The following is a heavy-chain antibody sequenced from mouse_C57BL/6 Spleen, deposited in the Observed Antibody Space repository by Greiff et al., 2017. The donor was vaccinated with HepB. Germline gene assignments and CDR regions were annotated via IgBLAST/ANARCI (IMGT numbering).Heavy chain of an antibody. CDR3: ARYYGSGYGYVDV. J-gene: IGHJ1*03. Sequence: QVQLQQPGAELVMPGASVKLSCKASGYTFTSYWMHWVKQRPGQGLEWIGEIDPSDSYTNYHQKFKGKSTLTVDKSSSTAYMQLSSLTSEDTAVYYCARYYGSGYGYVDVWGTGTTVTVSS. CDR2: IDPSDSYT. V-gene: IGHV1-69*01. CDR1: GYTFTSYW. D-gene: IGHD1-1*01.